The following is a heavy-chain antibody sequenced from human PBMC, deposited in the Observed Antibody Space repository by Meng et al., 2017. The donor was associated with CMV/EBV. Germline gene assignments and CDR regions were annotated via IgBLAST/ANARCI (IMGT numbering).Heavy chain of an antibody. CDR2: IIPILGIA. D-gene: IGHD2-2*03. J-gene: IGHJ6*02. Sequence: SVKVSCKASGYTFTSYDINWVRQATGQGLEWMGGIIPILGIANYAQKFQGRVTITADKSTSTAYMELSSLRSEDTAVYYCARRVDIVVVPATMYYYYGMDVWGQGTTVTVSS. V-gene: IGHV1-69*10. CDR1: GYTFTSYD. CDR3: ARRVDIVVVPATMYYYYGMDV.